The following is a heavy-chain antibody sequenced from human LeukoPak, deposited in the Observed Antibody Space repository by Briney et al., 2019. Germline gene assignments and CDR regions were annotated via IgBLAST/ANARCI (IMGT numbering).Heavy chain of an antibody. CDR1: GFTFSSYS. Sequence: GGSLRLSCAASGFTFSSYSMNWVRQAPGKGLDWVSSISSSSSYIYYADSVKGRFTISRDNAKNSLYLQMNSLRAEDTAVYYCARDVSIAAAGPYYFDYWGQGTLVTVSS. CDR3: ARDVSIAAAGPYYFDY. CDR2: ISSSSSYI. J-gene: IGHJ4*02. D-gene: IGHD6-13*01. V-gene: IGHV3-21*01.